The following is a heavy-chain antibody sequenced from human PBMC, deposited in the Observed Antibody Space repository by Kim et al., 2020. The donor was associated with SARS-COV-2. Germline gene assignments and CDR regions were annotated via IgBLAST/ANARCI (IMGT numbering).Heavy chain of an antibody. J-gene: IGHJ4*02. D-gene: IGHD3-3*01. CDR1: GYSFTSYW. CDR2: IDPSDSYT. V-gene: IGHV5-10-1*01. Sequence: GESLKISCKGSGYSFTSYWIRWVRQMPGKGLEWMGRIDPSDSYTNYSPSFQGHVTISADKSISTAYLQWSSLKASDTAMYYCARHARDYDFWSGYSGYDYWGQGTLVTVSS. CDR3: ARHARDYDFWSGYSGYDY.